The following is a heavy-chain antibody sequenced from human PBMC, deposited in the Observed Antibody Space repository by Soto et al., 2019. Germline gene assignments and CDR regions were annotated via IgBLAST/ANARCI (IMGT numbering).Heavy chain of an antibody. J-gene: IGHJ4*01. D-gene: IGHD2-8*01. CDR1: GFPFGNYH. Sequence: GGSLRLSCEASGFPFGNYHMSWVRQAPGKGLEWVAGISAGGDGTTYADSVKGRFTISRDNSRNTLYLQMNSLRVDDTALYYCAKEPRLKRVYCGPGTLVTVS. CDR3: AKEPRLKRVY. V-gene: IGHV3-23*01. CDR2: ISAGGDGT.